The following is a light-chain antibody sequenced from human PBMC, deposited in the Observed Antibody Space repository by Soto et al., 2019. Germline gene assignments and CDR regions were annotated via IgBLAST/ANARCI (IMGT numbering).Light chain of an antibody. Sequence: QSALTQPASVSGSPGQSITISCTRTSSDVGGYNYVSWYQQHPGKAPKLMIYAVSNRPSGVSNRFSGSKSGNTASLTISGLQAEDEADYYCSSYTSSSTLLFGGGTQLTVL. CDR3: SSYTSSSTLL. CDR1: SSDVGGYNY. CDR2: AVS. J-gene: IGLJ2*01. V-gene: IGLV2-14*01.